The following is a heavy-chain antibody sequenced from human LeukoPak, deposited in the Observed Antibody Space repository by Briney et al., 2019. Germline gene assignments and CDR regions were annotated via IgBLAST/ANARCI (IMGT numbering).Heavy chain of an antibody. CDR3: ARSHPVTDYYDSSGYSGDAFDI. CDR2: IIPIFGTA. CDR1: GGTFSSYA. V-gene: IGHV1-69*13. D-gene: IGHD3-22*01. Sequence: SVKVSCKASGGTFSSYAISWVRHAPGQGLEWMGGIIPIFGTANYAQKFQGRVTITADESTSTAYMELSSLRSEDTAVYYCARSHPVTDYYDSSGYSGDAFDIWGQGTMVTVSS. J-gene: IGHJ3*02.